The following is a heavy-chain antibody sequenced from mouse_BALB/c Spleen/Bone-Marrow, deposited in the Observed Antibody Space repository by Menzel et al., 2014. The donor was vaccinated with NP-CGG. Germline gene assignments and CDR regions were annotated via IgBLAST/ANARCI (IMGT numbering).Heavy chain of an antibody. CDR1: GYTFTSYW. Sequence: VQLQQSGAELVKPGASVKLSCKASGYTFTSYWMHWVKQRPGQGLEWIGEINPSNGRTNYSEKFKSKATLTVDKSSSTAYMQLSSLTSEDSAVYYRARGGSSSFDYWGQGTTLTVSS. V-gene: IGHV1S81*02. CDR3: ARGGSSSFDY. J-gene: IGHJ2*01. D-gene: IGHD1-1*01. CDR2: INPSNGRT.